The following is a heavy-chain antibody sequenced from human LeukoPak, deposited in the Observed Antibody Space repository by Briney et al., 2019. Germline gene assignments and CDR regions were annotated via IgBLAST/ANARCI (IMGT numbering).Heavy chain of an antibody. CDR1: GYTITGYY. J-gene: IGHJ6*03. CDR2: INPNSGGT. D-gene: IGHD5-18*01. CDR3: ARDQDTAMVGSMVEHYMDV. V-gene: IGHV1-2*02. Sequence: GASVKVSCKASGYTITGYYMHWVRQAPGQGLEWMGWINPNSGGTNYAQKFQARVTMTRDTSISTAYMELSRLRSDDTAVYYCARDQDTAMVGSMVEHYMDVWGKGTTVTVSS.